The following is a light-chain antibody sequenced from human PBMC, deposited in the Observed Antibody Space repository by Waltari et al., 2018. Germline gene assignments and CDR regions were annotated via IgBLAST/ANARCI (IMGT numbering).Light chain of an antibody. CDR3: AAWDDSLNVVV. Sequence: QSVLTQPPSASGTPGQRVTISCSGSSSNIGSNTGNWYQQLPGTAPKLLIYSHNQRPSGVPDRFSGSKSGTSASLAISGLQSEDEADYYCAAWDDSLNVVVFGGGTKLTVL. CDR1: SSNIGSNT. J-gene: IGLJ2*01. V-gene: IGLV1-44*01. CDR2: SHN.